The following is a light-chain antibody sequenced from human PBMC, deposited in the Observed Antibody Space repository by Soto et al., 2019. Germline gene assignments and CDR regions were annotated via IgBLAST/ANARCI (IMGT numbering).Light chain of an antibody. CDR3: MQALQSPRT. CDR1: QRLLHSNGYNY. J-gene: IGKJ2*01. Sequence: DVVMTQSPLSLPVTPGEPASISRNSSQRLLHSNGYNYLDWYLQRPGQSPQLLVYLGSNRASGVPDRFSGSGSGTDFTLKITRVEAEDVGVYYCMQALQSPRTFGQGTKLEIK. V-gene: IGKV2-28*01. CDR2: LGS.